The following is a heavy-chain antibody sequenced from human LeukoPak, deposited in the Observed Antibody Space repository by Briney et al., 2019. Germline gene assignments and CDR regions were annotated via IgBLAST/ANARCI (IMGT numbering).Heavy chain of an antibody. J-gene: IGHJ4*02. Sequence: GRSLRLSCAASGFIINNYAMSWVRQAPGKGLEWVSVIYSGGSTYYADSVKGRFTISRDNSKNTLYLQMNSLRAEDTAVYYCARDQYDFWSGYPSSTYFDYWGQGTLVTVSS. V-gene: IGHV3-66*01. CDR2: IYSGGST. D-gene: IGHD3-3*01. CDR1: GFIINNYA. CDR3: ARDQYDFWSGYPSSTYFDY.